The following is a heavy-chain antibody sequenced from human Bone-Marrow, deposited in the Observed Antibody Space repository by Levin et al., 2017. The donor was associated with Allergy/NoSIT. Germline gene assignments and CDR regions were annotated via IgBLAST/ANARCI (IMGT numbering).Heavy chain of an antibody. Sequence: GESLKISCAASGFTFSSHWMTWVRQAPGKGLEWVANIQQDGSEKYFVDSVKGRFTISRDNAKNSLYLQMSRLVAEDTAVYFCARGLSAGYWGQGTLVTVSS. CDR1: GFTFSSHW. CDR3: ARGLSAGY. D-gene: IGHD2-2*01. J-gene: IGHJ4*02. CDR2: IQQDGSEK. V-gene: IGHV3-7*01.